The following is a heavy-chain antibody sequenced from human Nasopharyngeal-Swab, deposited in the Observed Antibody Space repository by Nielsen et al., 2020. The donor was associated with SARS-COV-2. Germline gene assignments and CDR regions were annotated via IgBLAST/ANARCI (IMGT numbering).Heavy chain of an antibody. CDR1: GSSFTSYW. J-gene: IGHJ4*02. CDR3: ARTGVVAATPDFDY. Sequence: GGSLRLSCKGSGSSFTSYWISWVLQMTGKGLEWMGRIDPSDSYTNYSPSFQGHVTISADKSISTAYLQWSSLKASDTAMYYCARTGVVAATPDFDYWGQGTLVTVSS. V-gene: IGHV5-10-1*01. D-gene: IGHD2-15*01. CDR2: IDPSDSYT.